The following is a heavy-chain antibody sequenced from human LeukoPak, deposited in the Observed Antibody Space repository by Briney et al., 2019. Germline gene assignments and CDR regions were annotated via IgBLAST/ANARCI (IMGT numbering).Heavy chain of an antibody. CDR3: ARSSTYYYDSSGYYDFDY. V-gene: IGHV1-2*06. CDR2: INPNSGGT. Sequence: ASVKASCKASGYTFTSYYMHWVRQAPGQGLEWMGRINPNSGGTNYAQKFQGRVTMTRDTSISTAYMELSRLRSDDTAVYYCARSSTYYYDSSGYYDFDYWGQGTLVTVSS. D-gene: IGHD3-22*01. CDR1: GYTFTSYY. J-gene: IGHJ4*02.